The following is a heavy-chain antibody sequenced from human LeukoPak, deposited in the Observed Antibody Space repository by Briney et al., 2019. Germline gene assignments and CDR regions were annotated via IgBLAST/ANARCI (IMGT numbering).Heavy chain of an antibody. CDR1: GFSFRNAW. CDR3: ERDPSDYEWQRGWYRDF. CDR2: XXXXADET. V-gene: IGHV3-23*01. Sequence: PGGSLRLSCAASGFSFRNAWMSWVRQAPGKGLEWVSTXXXXADETHYADSVRGRFTIFRDNSKSTLALHMSNLRVEDTAVYYCERDPSDYEWQRGWYRDFWGRGSQVTVSS. J-gene: IGHJ4*01. D-gene: IGHD6-19*01.